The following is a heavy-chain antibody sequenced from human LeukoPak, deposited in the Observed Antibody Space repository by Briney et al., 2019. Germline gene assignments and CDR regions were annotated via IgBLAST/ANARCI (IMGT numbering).Heavy chain of an antibody. CDR1: GGSISSYY. V-gene: IGHV4-59*01. D-gene: IGHD3-10*01. Sequence: SETLSLTGTVSGGSISSYYWSWIRQPPGKGLEWIGYIYYSGSTNYNPSLKSRVTISVDTSKNQFSLKLSSVTAADTAVYYCARVTHYYGSGSYLLDPWGQGTLVTVSS. CDR3: ARVTHYYGSGSYLLDP. CDR2: IYYSGST. J-gene: IGHJ5*02.